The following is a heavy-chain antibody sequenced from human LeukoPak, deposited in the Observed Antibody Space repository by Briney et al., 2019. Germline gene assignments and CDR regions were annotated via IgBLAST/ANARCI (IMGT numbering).Heavy chain of an antibody. J-gene: IGHJ5*02. Sequence: ASVKVSCKASGYTFTGYYMHWERQAPGQGLEWMGWINPNSGGTNYAQKFQGRVTMTRDTSISTAYMELSRLRSDDTAVYYCAREGIAAAGSNWFDPWGQGTLVTVSS. CDR1: GYTFTGYY. D-gene: IGHD6-13*01. CDR3: AREGIAAAGSNWFDP. CDR2: INPNSGGT. V-gene: IGHV1-2*02.